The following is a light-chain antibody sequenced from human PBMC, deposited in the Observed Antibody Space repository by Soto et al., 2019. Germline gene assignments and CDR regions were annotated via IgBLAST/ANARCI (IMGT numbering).Light chain of an antibody. V-gene: IGKV3-11*01. CDR3: QQRSDWPST. CDR1: QSVGRY. Sequence: EIVLTQSPATLSLSAGEGATLSCRASQSVGRYLAWYQQKPGQAPRLLIYDASKRATGIAARFSGSGSGTDFTLTISSLEPEDFAVYYCQQRSDWPSTFGGGTKVQIK. CDR2: DAS. J-gene: IGKJ4*01.